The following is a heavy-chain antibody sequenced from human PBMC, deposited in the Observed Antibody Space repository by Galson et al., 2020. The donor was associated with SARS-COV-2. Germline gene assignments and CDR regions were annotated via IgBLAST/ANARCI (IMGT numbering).Heavy chain of an antibody. CDR1: GYTLTELS. J-gene: IGHJ6*02. Sequence: ASVKVSCKVSGYTLTELSMHWVRQAPGKGLEWMGGFDPEDGETIYAQKFQGRVTMTEDTSTDTAYMELSSLRSEDTAVYYCATSPGQAYSSASDSYYYYYGMDVWGQGTTVTVSS. CDR2: FDPEDGET. V-gene: IGHV1-24*01. CDR3: ATSPGQAYSSASDSYYYYYGMDV. D-gene: IGHD6-6*01.